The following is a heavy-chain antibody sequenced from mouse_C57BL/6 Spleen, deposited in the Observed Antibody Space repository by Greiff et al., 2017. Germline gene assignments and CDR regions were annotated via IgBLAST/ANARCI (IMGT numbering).Heavy chain of an antibody. Sequence: VQLQQPGAELVKPGASVKLSCKASGYTFTSYWMQWVKQRPGQGLEWIGEIDPSDSYTNYNQKFKGKATLTVDTSSSTAYVQLSSLTSEDSAVYYCARSSNWGNYWGQGTTLTVSS. CDR3: ARSSNWGNY. J-gene: IGHJ2*01. V-gene: IGHV1-50*01. D-gene: IGHD4-1*01. CDR1: GYTFTSYW. CDR2: IDPSDSYT.